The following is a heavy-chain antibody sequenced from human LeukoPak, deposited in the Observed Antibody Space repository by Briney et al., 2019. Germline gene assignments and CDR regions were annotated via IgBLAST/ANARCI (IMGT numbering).Heavy chain of an antibody. CDR2: ISSSSSYI. Sequence: GGSLRLSCAASGFTFSSYSLNWVRQAPGKGLEWVSSISSSSSYIYYADSVEGRFTISRDNAKNSLYLQMNSLRAEDTAVYYCARDGGGWENWFDPWGQGTLVTVSS. CDR1: GFTFSSYS. J-gene: IGHJ5*02. V-gene: IGHV3-21*01. CDR3: ARDGGGWENWFDP. D-gene: IGHD3-16*01.